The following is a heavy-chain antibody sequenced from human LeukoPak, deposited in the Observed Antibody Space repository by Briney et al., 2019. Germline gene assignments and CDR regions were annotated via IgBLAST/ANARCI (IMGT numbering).Heavy chain of an antibody. V-gene: IGHV3-7*05. D-gene: IGHD3-3*01. CDR3: ARENVDYDFWSGYPNWFDP. J-gene: IGHJ5*02. Sequence: GGSLRLSCAVSGFTFTSYWMSWVRQAPGKGLEWVANIRQDGSEKYYVDSVKGRFSISRDNAKKSLYLQMNSLRADDTAVYYCARENVDYDFWSGYPNWFDPWGQETLVTVSS. CDR2: IRQDGSEK. CDR1: GFTFTSYW.